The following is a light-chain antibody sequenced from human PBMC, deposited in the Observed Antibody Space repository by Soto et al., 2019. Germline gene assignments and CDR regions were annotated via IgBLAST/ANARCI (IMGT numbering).Light chain of an antibody. Sequence: IQMTQSPSSLSASVGDRVAISCRASQDIRNTLAWYQQKPGEAPKLLIFAASNLQSGVPSRFSASGSGTDFTLTLNSLQPEDFATYYCQQGYSTPWTFGQATKVDIK. J-gene: IGKJ1*01. CDR1: QDIRNT. V-gene: IGKV1-39*01. CDR2: AAS. CDR3: QQGYSTPWT.